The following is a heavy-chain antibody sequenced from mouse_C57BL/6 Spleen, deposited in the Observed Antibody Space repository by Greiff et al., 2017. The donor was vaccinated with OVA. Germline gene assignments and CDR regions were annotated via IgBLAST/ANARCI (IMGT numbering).Heavy chain of an antibody. CDR3: ARGDGSSLNWFAY. CDR1: GYTFTSYW. J-gene: IGHJ3*01. D-gene: IGHD1-1*01. V-gene: IGHV1-53*01. CDR2: INPSNGGT. Sequence: QVQLQQPGPELVKPGASVKLSCKASGYTFTSYWMHWVKQRPGQGLEWIGNINPSNGGTNYNEKFKSKATLTVDKSSSTAYMQLSSLTSEDSAVYYCARGDGSSLNWFAYWGQGTLVTVSA.